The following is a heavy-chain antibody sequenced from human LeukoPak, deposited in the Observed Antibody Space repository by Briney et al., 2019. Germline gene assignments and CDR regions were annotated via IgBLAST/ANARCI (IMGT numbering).Heavy chain of an antibody. Sequence: GGSLRLSCAASGFTFSSYSMNWVRQAPGKGLEWVSCISSSGKYLYYADSVKGRFTISRDNAKNSLYLQMNSLRAEDTAVYYCAKVVLTGYYIDYWGQGTLVTVSS. CDR3: AKVVLTGYYIDY. J-gene: IGHJ4*02. CDR1: GFTFSSYS. CDR2: ISSSGKYL. D-gene: IGHD3-9*01. V-gene: IGHV3-21*04.